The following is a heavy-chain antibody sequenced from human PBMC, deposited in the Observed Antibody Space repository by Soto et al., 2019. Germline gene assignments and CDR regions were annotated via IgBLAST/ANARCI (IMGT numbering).Heavy chain of an antibody. CDR2: IYHSGTT. Sequence: PSETLSLTCSASGGPISTDGYYWSWIRQLPGQGLGWIGYIYHSGTTYHNPSLKSRLSMSVDTSKNQFSLNLNSVTAADTAVYYCAGAAPSRLSPYGMDVWGQGTTVTVSS. CDR3: AGAAPSRLSPYGMDV. V-gene: IGHV4-31*03. J-gene: IGHJ6*02. CDR1: GGPISTDGYY.